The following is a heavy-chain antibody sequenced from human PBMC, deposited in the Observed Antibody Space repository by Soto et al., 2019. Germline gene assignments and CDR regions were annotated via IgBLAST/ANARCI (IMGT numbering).Heavy chain of an antibody. CDR3: ATIIIPAATNFY. J-gene: IGHJ4*02. CDR1: GFTFSSYA. D-gene: IGHD2-2*01. V-gene: IGHV3-23*01. Sequence: GGSLRLSCAASGFTFSSYAMSWVRQAPGKGLEWVSAISGGGSGTDYADSVKGRFTISRDNSKNTLYLQMNSLRAEDTALYYCATIIIPAATNFYWGQGTLVTVSS. CDR2: ISGGGSGT.